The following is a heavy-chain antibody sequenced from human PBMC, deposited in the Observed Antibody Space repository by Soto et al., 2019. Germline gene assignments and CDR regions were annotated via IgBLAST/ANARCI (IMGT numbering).Heavy chain of an antibody. CDR1: GGTLDHAA. CDR3: ARQIFAADY. J-gene: IGHJ4*02. D-gene: IGHD3-9*01. V-gene: IGHV1-69*01. CDR2: INPMFNST. Sequence: QVQLVQSGAEVKKPGSSVKVSCEAPGGTLDHAAITWVRQAPGQGLEWVGGINPMFNSTHYAQKFQGRVTITADGVTSTAFMELRGLTSDDTAVYYCARQIFAADYWGQGTLLVVSS.